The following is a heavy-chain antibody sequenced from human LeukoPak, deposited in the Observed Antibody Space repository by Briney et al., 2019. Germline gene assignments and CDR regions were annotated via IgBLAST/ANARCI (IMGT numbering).Heavy chain of an antibody. V-gene: IGHV4-39*01. CDR3: ARHCCSGPAKRVFDI. CDR1: GGSIISSDYH. D-gene: IGHD2-15*01. CDR2: ISYSGNT. Sequence: SETLSLTCTVSGGSIISSDYHWGWVRQPPGKGLEWIGTISYSGNTDYNPSLRSRVTISVDTSNNQFSLRMGSVTAADTAVYHCARHCCSGPAKRVFDIWGQGTMVTVSS. J-gene: IGHJ3*02.